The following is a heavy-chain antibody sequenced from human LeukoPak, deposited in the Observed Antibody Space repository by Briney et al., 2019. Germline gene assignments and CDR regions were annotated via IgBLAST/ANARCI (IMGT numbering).Heavy chain of an antibody. CDR1: GGSISSYF. J-gene: IGHJ2*01. CDR2: ISYSGST. V-gene: IGHV4-59*08. CDR3: ARKSSRGGFNGYDFWYFDL. D-gene: IGHD5-12*01. Sequence: SETLSLTCTVSGGSISSYFWSWLRQPPGKRLEWIGYISYSGSTDYNPSLKSRVTLSVDKSKNRLSLKLSSVTAADTAVYYCARKSSRGGFNGYDFWYFDLRGRGTLVTVSS.